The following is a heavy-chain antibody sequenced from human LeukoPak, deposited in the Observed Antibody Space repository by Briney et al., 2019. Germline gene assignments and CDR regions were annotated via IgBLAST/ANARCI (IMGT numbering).Heavy chain of an antibody. V-gene: IGHV4-39*07. Sequence: SETLSLTCTVSGGSISSSSYYWGWIRQPPGKGLEWIGSIYYSGSTYYNPSLKSRVTISVDTSKNQFSLKLSSVTAADTAVYYCATAVGLWFGELSEDYWGQGTLVTVSS. J-gene: IGHJ4*02. CDR3: ATAVGLWFGELSEDY. D-gene: IGHD3-10*01. CDR2: IYYSGST. CDR1: GGSISSSSYY.